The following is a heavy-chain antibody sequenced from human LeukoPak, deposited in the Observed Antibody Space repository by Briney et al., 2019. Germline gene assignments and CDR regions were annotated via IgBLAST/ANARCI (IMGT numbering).Heavy chain of an antibody. D-gene: IGHD1-1*01. V-gene: IGHV3-7*04. CDR2: IHPEGNEK. J-gene: IGHJ4*02. CDR3: ARGDDSSGDH. CDR1: GFIFSNFW. Sequence: GGSLRLSCAVSGFIFSNFWMSWVCQAPGRGLEWVANIHPEGNEKYHVESVKGRFTLSRDNTKNLLFLQMNGLRDEDTAVYYCARGDDSSGDHWGQGTLVTVSS.